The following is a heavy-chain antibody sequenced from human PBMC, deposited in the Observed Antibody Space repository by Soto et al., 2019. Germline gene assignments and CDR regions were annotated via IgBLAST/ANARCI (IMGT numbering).Heavy chain of an antibody. CDR3: ARGKGLWSRY. CDR2: INHSGST. D-gene: IGHD5-18*01. CDR1: GGSFSGYY. V-gene: IGHV4-34*01. J-gene: IGHJ4*02. Sequence: QVQLQQWGAGLLKPSETLSLTCAVYGGSFSGYYWSWIRQPPGKGLEWIGEINHSGSTNYNPSLKSRVTISVDTSKNQFSLKLSSVTAADTAVYYCARGKGLWSRYWCQGTLVTVSS.